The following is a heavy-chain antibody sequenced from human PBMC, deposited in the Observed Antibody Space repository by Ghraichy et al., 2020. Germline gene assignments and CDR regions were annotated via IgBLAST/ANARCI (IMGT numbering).Heavy chain of an antibody. V-gene: IGHV3-48*02. CDR3: ARAGCSGGSCYSGPYYSYCNMHV. D-gene: IGHD2-15*01. CDR2: INGASSTI. Sequence: GGSLRLSCAASGFTFSDYSMNWVRQAPGKGLEWVSYINGASSTIHYADSVKGRFTISRDNAQNSVYLQMDSLRDEDTAVYYCARAGCSGGSCYSGPYYSYCNMHVWGQGTTVTVSS. CDR1: GFTFSDYS. J-gene: IGHJ6*02.